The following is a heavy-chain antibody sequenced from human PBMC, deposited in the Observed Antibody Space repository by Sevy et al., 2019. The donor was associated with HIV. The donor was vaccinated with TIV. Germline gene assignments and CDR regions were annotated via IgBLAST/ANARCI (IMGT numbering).Heavy chain of an antibody. Sequence: GGSLRLSCAGYGFSFSDSDMHWVRHPTGKSLEWISSIGTLGDTFYADSVKGRFTISRDNAKSSLYLQMSNLRAGDTDIYYCVRGLQTHCDRTACPLDHWGQGTLVTVSS. CDR3: VRGLQTHCDRTACPLDH. V-gene: IGHV3-13*01. CDR2: IGTLGDT. CDR1: GFSFSDSD. J-gene: IGHJ4*02. D-gene: IGHD2-21*01.